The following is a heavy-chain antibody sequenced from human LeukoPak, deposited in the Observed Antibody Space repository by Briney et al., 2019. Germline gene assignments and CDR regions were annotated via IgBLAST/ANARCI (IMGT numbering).Heavy chain of an antibody. D-gene: IGHD3-22*01. V-gene: IGHV3-23*01. CDR2: ISGSGGST. Sequence: EGSLRLSCAASGFTFSSYAMSWVRQAPGKGLEWVSGISGSGGSTYYADSVKGRFTISRDNSKNTLYLQMNSLRAEDTAVYYCAKGRVTVVITGIDYLGQGTLVTVSS. CDR1: GFTFSSYA. CDR3: AKGRVTVVITGIDY. J-gene: IGHJ4*02.